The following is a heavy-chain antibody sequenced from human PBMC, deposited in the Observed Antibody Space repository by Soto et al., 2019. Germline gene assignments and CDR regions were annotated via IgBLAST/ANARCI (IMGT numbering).Heavy chain of an antibody. D-gene: IGHD3-16*01. J-gene: IGHJ4*02. CDR2: IWYDGSNK. V-gene: IGHV3-33*06. CDR1: GFTFSSYG. CDR3: AKGDWTFDY. Sequence: GWSLRLSCAAPGFTFSSYGMHWVRQAPGKGLEWVAVIWYDGSNKYYADSVKGRFTISRDNSKNTLYLQMNSLRAEDTAVYYCAKGDWTFDYWGQGNLVTVSS.